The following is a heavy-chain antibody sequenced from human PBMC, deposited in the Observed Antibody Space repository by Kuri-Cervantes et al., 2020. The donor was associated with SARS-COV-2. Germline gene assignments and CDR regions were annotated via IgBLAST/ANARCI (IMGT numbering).Heavy chain of an antibody. V-gene: IGHV3-23*01. D-gene: IGHD3-16*01. CDR2: ISGSGGSP. CDR3: AKGEEGPYGY. CDR1: GFTFSSYW. J-gene: IGHJ4*02. Sequence: GESLKISCAASGFTFSSYWMSWVRQAPGKGLEWVSAISGSGGSPYYADSVKGRFTISRDNSKNTLYLQMNSLRAEDTAVYYCAKGEEGPYGYWGQGTLVTVSS.